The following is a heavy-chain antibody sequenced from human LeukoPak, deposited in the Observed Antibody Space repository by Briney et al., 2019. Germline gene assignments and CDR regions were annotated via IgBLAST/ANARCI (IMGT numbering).Heavy chain of an antibody. Sequence: GESLKISCKGSGYSFTSYWIGWVRQMPGKGLEWMGIIYPGDSDTRYSPSFQGQVTISADKSISAAYLQWSSLEASDTAIYYCARAMVRGVVGVLNAFDIWGQGTMVTVSS. J-gene: IGHJ3*02. CDR3: ARAMVRGVVGVLNAFDI. D-gene: IGHD3-10*01. CDR2: IYPGDSDT. CDR1: GYSFTSYW. V-gene: IGHV5-51*01.